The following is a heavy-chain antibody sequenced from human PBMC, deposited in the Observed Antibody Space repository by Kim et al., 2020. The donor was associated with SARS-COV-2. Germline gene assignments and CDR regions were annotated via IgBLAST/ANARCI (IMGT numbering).Heavy chain of an antibody. Sequence: CSADPGRGRFTISRDNDKTSRYLQVNSLRAEDTAVYYCARGPNYSPFDYWGQGTLVTVSS. V-gene: IGHV3-48*03. CDR3: ARGPNYSPFDY. D-gene: IGHD4-4*01. J-gene: IGHJ4*02.